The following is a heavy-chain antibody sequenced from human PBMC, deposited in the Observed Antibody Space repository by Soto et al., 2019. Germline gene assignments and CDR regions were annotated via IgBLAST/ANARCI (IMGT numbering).Heavy chain of an antibody. V-gene: IGHV3-23*01. D-gene: IGHD5-12*01. CDR1: GFTFSSYA. CDR2: ISGSGGST. Sequence: GGSLRLSCAASGFTFSSYAMSWVRQAPGKGLEWVSAISGSGGSTYYADSVKGRFTISRDNAKNSLYLQMNSLRAEDTAVYYCARDIVATIPFDYWGQGTLVTVSS. CDR3: ARDIVATIPFDY. J-gene: IGHJ4*02.